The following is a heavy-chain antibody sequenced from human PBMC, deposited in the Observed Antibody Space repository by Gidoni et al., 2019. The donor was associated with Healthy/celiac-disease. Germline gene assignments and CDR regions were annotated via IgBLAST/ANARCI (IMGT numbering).Heavy chain of an antibody. CDR1: GYAVPSYY. CDR2: MNPNIGNT. CDR3: ARAPRCYDSSGYLNWFDP. Sequence: QVPLVQSGAEVKKPGASVKVSCKDYGYAVPSYYINWVRQATGQGLEWMGWMNPNIGNTGYAQKFQGRVTMTRNTSISTAYMELSSLRSEDTAVYYCARAPRCYDSSGYLNWFDPWGQGTLVTVSS. D-gene: IGHD3-22*01. V-gene: IGHV1-8*01. J-gene: IGHJ5*02.